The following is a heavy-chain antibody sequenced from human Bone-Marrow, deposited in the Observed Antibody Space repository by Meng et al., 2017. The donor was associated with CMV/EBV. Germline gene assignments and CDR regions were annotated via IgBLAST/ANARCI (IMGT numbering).Heavy chain of an antibody. D-gene: IGHD3-16*01. V-gene: IGHV3-30*02. J-gene: IGHJ4*02. Sequence: GESLKISCAASGFTFSSYGMEWVRQAPGKGLEWVAFIRYNGEDEYYADSVKGRFTISRDNSKSTLYLQMNSLRVEDTGVYYCAKVEGSYAADYWGQGTLVTVSS. CDR1: GFTFSSYG. CDR3: AKVEGSYAADY. CDR2: IRYNGEDE.